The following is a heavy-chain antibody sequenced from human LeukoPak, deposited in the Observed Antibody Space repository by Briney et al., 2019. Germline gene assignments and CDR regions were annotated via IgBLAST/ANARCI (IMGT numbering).Heavy chain of an antibody. V-gene: IGHV4-59*08. J-gene: IGHJ5*02. CDR3: ARHRPGFDP. CDR2: IYYSGST. CDR1: GGSITSYY. Sequence: PSETLSLTCTVSGGSITSYYWSWIRQPPGKGLEWIGYIYYSGSTNYNPSLKSRVTISVDTSKNQFSLKLSSVTAADTAVYYCARHRPGFDPWGQGTLVTVSS.